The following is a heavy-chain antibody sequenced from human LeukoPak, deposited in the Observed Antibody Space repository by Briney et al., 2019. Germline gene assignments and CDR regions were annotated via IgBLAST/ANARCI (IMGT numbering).Heavy chain of an antibody. V-gene: IGHV1-24*01. D-gene: IGHD6-6*01. Sequence: GASVKVSCKVFGYTLTELCMHWVRQAPGKGLEWMGGCHPEEGETIYAQKFQGRVTMTRDMSTSTVYMELSSLRSEDTAVYYCARDPRWEDSSPPYDYWGQGTLVTVSS. J-gene: IGHJ4*02. CDR1: GYTLTELC. CDR3: ARDPRWEDSSPPYDY. CDR2: CHPEEGET.